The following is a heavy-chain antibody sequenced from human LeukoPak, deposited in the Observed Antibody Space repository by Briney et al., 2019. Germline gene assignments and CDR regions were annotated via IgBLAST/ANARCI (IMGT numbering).Heavy chain of an antibody. CDR3: AKRGVVIRVILVGFHKEAYYFDS. CDR1: GITLSNYG. D-gene: IGHD3-22*01. J-gene: IGHJ4*02. Sequence: PGGSQRLSCAVSGITLSNYGMAWVRQAPGKGLEWVASLSASGGGTSYADSVRGRFTISRDNAKNTLYLQMDSLRAEDTAVYFCAKRGVVIRVILVGFHKEAYYFDSWGQGVLVTVSS. V-gene: IGHV3-23*01. CDR2: LSASGGGT.